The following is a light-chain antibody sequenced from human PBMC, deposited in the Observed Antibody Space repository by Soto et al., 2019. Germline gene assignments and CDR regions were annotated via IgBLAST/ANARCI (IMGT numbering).Light chain of an antibody. V-gene: IGLV2-8*01. CDR3: TSYVGSNIWV. Sequence: QSALTQPPSASGSPGQSVTISCTGTSSDVGAYKYVSWYQQYPGKAPKLMIYEVSKRPSGVPDRFSGSKSGNTASLTVSGLQAEYEADYYCTSYVGSNIWVFGGGTKLTV. J-gene: IGLJ3*02. CDR2: EVS. CDR1: SSDVGAYKY.